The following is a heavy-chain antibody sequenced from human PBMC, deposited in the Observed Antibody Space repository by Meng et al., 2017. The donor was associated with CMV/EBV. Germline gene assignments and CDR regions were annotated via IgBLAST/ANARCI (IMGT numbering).Heavy chain of an antibody. V-gene: IGHV3-74*01. J-gene: IGHJ4*02. D-gene: IGHD3-3*01. CDR1: GFTFSSYW. CDR3: ARDKDDFWSGYYI. Sequence: GESLTISCAASGFTFSSYWMHWVRQAPGKGLVWVSRINSDGSSTSYADSVKGRFTISRDNAKNTLYLQMNSLRAEDTAVYYCARDKDDFWSGYYIWGQGTLVTVSS. CDR2: INSDGSST.